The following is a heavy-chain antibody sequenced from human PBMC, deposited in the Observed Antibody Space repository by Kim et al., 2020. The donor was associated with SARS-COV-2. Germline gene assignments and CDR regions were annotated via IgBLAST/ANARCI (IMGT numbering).Heavy chain of an antibody. D-gene: IGHD3-10*01. J-gene: IGHJ4*02. CDR2: NT. Sequence: NTKYSQHSQGRFTNTRHTSANTVYMELSSLGSEDTGVYYCARGRGSYFDYWGQGTLVTVSS. CDR3: ARGRGSYFDY. V-gene: IGHV1-3*01.